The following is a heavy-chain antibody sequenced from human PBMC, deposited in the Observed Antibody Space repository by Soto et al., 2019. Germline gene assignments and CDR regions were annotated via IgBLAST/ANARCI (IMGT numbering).Heavy chain of an antibody. CDR3: VRYDRINMKPYSPEGFHI. Sequence: SETLSLTCTVSGDSISSSNSHWGWTRQPPGKGLEYIGSVYYGGAIFYSGNIYYDPSLKSRVTISVDTSKNQFSLRLSSVTAADTGVYYCVRYDRINMKPYSPEGFHIWGQGTMVTVSS. CDR2: VYYGGAIFYSGNI. V-gene: IGHV4-39*01. J-gene: IGHJ3*02. CDR1: GDSISSSNSH. D-gene: IGHD3-3*02.